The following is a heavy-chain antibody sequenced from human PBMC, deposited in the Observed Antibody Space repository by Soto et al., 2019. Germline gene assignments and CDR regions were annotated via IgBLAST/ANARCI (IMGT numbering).Heavy chain of an antibody. D-gene: IGHD5-18*01. CDR3: TTDLRGYSYGRTSKH. J-gene: IGHJ4*02. CDR1: GFTFSNAW. V-gene: IGHV3-15*01. CDR2: IKSKTDGGTT. Sequence: GGSLRLSCAASGFTFSNAWMSWVRQAPGKGLEWVGRIKSKTDGGTTDYAAPVKGRFTISRDDSKNTLYLQMNSLKTEDTAVYYCTTDLRGYSYGRTSKHWGQGTLVTVSS.